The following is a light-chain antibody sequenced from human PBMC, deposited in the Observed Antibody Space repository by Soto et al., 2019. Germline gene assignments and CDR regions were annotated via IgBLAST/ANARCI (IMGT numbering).Light chain of an antibody. CDR2: GAS. J-gene: IGKJ1*01. Sequence: EIVLTQSPGTLSLSPGERATLSCRASQSVSSSYLAWYQQKPGQAPRLLIYGASSRATGIPDRFSGSGSGTDFTLTISRLEPEDFAVYYCQQYRSSPPTFGQGTKV. V-gene: IGKV3-20*01. CDR1: QSVSSSY. CDR3: QQYRSSPPT.